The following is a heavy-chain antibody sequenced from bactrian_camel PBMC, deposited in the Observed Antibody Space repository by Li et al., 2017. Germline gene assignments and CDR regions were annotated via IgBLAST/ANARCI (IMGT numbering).Heavy chain of an antibody. CDR2: IHYGGVT. J-gene: IGHJ4*01. CDR1: GFTFTTSA. D-gene: IGHD7*01. V-gene: IGHV3S42*01. CDR3: VRDWWQFTY. Sequence: VQLVESGGGLVQPGGSLRLSCAASGFTFTTSAMNWVRQAPGKGLEWASVIHYGGVTPYADSVKGRFTISRDNAKNALYLQLDSLKTEDTAMYYCVRDWWQFTYWGQGTQVTVS.